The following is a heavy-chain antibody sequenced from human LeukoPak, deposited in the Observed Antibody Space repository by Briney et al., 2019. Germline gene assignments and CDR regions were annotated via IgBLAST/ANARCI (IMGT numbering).Heavy chain of an antibody. V-gene: IGHV1-2*02. CDR2: INPNTGAT. D-gene: IGHD6-19*01. J-gene: IGHJ4*02. CDR3: ARDRVGSGWPRPYYFEN. Sequence: ASVKVSCKPSGYTFTGYYLHWLRQAPGQGLEWMGWINPNTGATISAQKFQGRVTMTRDTSIDTAHMELTRLTSDDTAVYYCARDRVGSGWPRPYYFENWGQGTLVTVSS. CDR1: GYTFTGYY.